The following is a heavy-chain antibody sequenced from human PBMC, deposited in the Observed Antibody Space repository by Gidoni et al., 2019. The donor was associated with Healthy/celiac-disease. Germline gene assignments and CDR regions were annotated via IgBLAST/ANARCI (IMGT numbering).Heavy chain of an antibody. CDR1: GFTFSSYA. V-gene: IGHV3-30-3*01. Sequence: QVQLVESGGCVVQPGRSLRLSCAASGFTFSSYAMHWVRQAPGKGLEWVAVISYDGSNKYYADSVKGRFTISRDNSKNTLYLQMNSLRAEDTAVYYCARGNWGSLDDYWGQGTLVTVSS. D-gene: IGHD3-16*01. CDR3: ARGNWGSLDDY. CDR2: ISYDGSNK. J-gene: IGHJ4*02.